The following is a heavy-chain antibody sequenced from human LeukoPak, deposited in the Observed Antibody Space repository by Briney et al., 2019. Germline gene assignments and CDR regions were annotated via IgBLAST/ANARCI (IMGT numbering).Heavy chain of an antibody. V-gene: IGHV3-23*01. CDR2: ISGSGGST. Sequence: GGSLRLSCAASGFTFSSYAMSWVRQAPGKGLEWVSAISGSGGSTYYADSVKGRFTISRDNSKNTLYLQMNSLRAEDTAVYYCAKASGGTSIAPEENWFDPWGQGTLVTVSS. D-gene: IGHD6-6*01. CDR3: AKASGGTSIAPEENWFDP. J-gene: IGHJ5*02. CDR1: GFTFSSYA.